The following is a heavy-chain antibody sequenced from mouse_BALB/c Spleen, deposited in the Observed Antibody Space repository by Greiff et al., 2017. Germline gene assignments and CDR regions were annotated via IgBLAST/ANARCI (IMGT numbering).Heavy chain of an antibody. J-gene: IGHJ4*01. Sequence: DVKLVESGPGLVKPSQSLSLTCTVTGYSITSDYAWNWIRQFPGNKLEWMGYISYSGSTSYNPSLKSRISITRDTSKNQFFLQLNSVTTEDTATYYCAKSLYDYEGHYYAMDYWGQGTSVTVSS. CDR3: AKSLYDYEGHYYAMDY. V-gene: IGHV3-2*02. CDR1: GYSITSDYA. CDR2: ISYSGST. D-gene: IGHD2-4*01.